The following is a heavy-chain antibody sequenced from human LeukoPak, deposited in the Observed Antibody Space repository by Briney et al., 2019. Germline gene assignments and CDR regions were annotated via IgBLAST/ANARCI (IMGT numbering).Heavy chain of an antibody. Sequence: GGSLSLSFAAAGFPFINYDMHWGRQAPGKGLEWVALIWYDGSNEYYADSVKGRFTISRDNSKNTLYLQMNSLRAEDTAVYYCARDQSHYTAPGDYWGQGTLVTVSS. V-gene: IGHV3-33*01. J-gene: IGHJ4*02. CDR3: ARDQSHYTAPGDY. CDR1: GFPFINYD. CDR2: IWYDGSNE. D-gene: IGHD3-10*01.